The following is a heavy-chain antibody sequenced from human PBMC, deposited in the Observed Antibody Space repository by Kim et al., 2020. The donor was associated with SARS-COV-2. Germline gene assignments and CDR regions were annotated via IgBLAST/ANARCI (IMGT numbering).Heavy chain of an antibody. Sequence: SETLSLTCTVSGGSISSYYWSWIRQPPGKGLEWIGYIYYSGSTNYNPSLKSRVTISVDTSKNQFSLKLSSVTAADTAVYYCARGLGAWERGAFDIWGQGTMVTVSS. CDR3: ARGLGAWERGAFDI. CDR1: GGSISSYY. V-gene: IGHV4-59*13. D-gene: IGHD1-26*01. CDR2: IYYSGST. J-gene: IGHJ3*02.